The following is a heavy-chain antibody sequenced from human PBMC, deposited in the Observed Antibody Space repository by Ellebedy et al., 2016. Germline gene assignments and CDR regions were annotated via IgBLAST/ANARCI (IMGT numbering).Heavy chain of an antibody. Sequence: ASVKVSCKASGYTFTSYTLHWVRLAPGQRLEWMGWINAGNGNTKYSQKFQGRVTITRDTSAGTAYMELSSLRSEDTAVYYCAREGCSSDVCNRGYYYGMDVWGQGTTVTVSS. V-gene: IGHV1-3*01. CDR2: INAGNGNT. CDR3: AREGCSSDVCNRGYYYGMDV. D-gene: IGHD2-8*01. CDR1: GYTFTSYT. J-gene: IGHJ6*02.